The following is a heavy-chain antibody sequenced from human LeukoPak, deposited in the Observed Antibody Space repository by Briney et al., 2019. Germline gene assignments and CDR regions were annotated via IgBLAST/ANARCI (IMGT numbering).Heavy chain of an antibody. D-gene: IGHD3-22*01. Sequence: SVKVSCKASGGTFSSYAISWVRQAPGQGLEWMGGIIPIFGTANYAQKFQGRVTITADKSTSTAYMELSSLRSEDTAVYYCAGPDSSGSRAFDIWGQGTMVTVSS. CDR3: AGPDSSGSRAFDI. CDR2: IIPIFGTA. CDR1: GGTFSSYA. J-gene: IGHJ3*02. V-gene: IGHV1-69*06.